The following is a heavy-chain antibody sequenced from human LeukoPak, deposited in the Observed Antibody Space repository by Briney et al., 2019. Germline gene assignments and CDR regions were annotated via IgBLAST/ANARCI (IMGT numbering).Heavy chain of an antibody. CDR1: EFTFSDYW. V-gene: IGHV3-74*01. CDR3: ARIRGSRNSYFGAFDM. D-gene: IGHD3-10*01. CDR2: IYSDESSA. J-gene: IGHJ3*02. Sequence: GGSLRLSCAASEFTFSDYWMHWVRQAPGKGLEWVSRIYSDESSAYYADSVKGRFTISRDNAKNTVDLQMNSLRAEDTAMYYCARIRGSRNSYFGAFDMWGQGTMVTVSS.